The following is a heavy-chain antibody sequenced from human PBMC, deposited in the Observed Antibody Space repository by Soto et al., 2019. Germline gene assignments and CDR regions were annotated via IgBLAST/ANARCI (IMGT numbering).Heavy chain of an antibody. V-gene: IGHV4-34*01. D-gene: IGHD3-9*01. CDR1: GGSFSGYY. Sequence: SETLSLTCAVYGGSFSGYYWSWIRQPPGKGLEWIGEINHSGSTNYNPSLKSRVTISVGTSKNQFSLKLSSVTAADTAVYYCARQLRYFDWLAVNWFDPWGQGTLVTVSS. CDR3: ARQLRYFDWLAVNWFDP. J-gene: IGHJ5*02. CDR2: INHSGST.